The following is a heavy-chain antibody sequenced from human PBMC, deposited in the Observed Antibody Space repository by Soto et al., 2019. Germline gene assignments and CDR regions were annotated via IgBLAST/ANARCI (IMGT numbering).Heavy chain of an antibody. J-gene: IGHJ6*03. CDR3: ARESGGATATLDYYYFYMDV. Sequence: VQLVQSGAEVKKPGASVKVSCKTSGDSFNDYYIHWVRQAPGQGLEWMGWINPNGGVTKYAQKLRGPVTVTRDTSIRTVYMELSSLRSDDTAVYYCARESGGATATLDYYYFYMDVWGKGTTVTVSS. CDR1: GDSFNDYY. CDR2: INPNGGVT. V-gene: IGHV1-2*02. D-gene: IGHD1-26*01.